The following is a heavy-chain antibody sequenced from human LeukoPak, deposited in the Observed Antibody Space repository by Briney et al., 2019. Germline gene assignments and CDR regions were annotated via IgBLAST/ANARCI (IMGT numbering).Heavy chain of an antibody. Sequence: GGSLRLFCAASGFPFCNYWVSWVRQAPGKGLEGVANIKQEGSEKYYVDSVKGRFTISRDNDKNSLYLQMNSLRAEDTAVYYCARGGDSSSWYWFDYWGQGTLVTVSS. V-gene: IGHV3-7*05. CDR3: ARGGDSSSWYWFDY. J-gene: IGHJ4*02. D-gene: IGHD6-13*01. CDR1: GFPFCNYW. CDR2: IKQEGSEK.